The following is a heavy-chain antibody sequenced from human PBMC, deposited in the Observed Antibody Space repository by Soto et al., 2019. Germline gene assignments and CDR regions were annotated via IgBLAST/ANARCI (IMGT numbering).Heavy chain of an antibody. Sequence: EVQLVESGGGLVQPGGSLRLSCAASGVIFSSYWMHWVRQAPGKGLVWVSRINSDGSSTSYADSVKGRFTISRDNAKNTLYLQMNSRRAEDTAVYYWARLGEYGSGVGYDYWGQGALVTVSS. V-gene: IGHV3-74*01. D-gene: IGHD3-10*01. J-gene: IGHJ4*02. CDR2: INSDGSST. CDR3: ARLGEYGSGVGYDY. CDR1: GVIFSSYW.